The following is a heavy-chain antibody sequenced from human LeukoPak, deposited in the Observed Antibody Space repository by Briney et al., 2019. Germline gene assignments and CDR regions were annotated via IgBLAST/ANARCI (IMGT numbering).Heavy chain of an antibody. V-gene: IGHV4-30-2*01. CDR2: IYHSGST. J-gene: IGHJ4*02. CDR1: GGSISSGGYF. CDR3: ARCSGGSCYGGFDY. D-gene: IGHD2-15*01. Sequence: PSQTLSLTCTVSGGSISSGGYFWSWIRQPPGKGLEWIGYIYHSGSTYYNPSLKSRVTISVDRSKNQFSLKLSSVTAADTAVYYCARCSGGSCYGGFDYWGQGTLVTVSS.